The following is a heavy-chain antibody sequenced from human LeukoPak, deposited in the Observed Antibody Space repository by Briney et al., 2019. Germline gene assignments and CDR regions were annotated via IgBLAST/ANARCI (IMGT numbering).Heavy chain of an antibody. CDR3: AGRVTGYSSGYVY. Sequence: GGSLRLSCVASGITFSNYAVSWVRQAPEKGLGWVSVISGSAHKIRYADSVKGRFTISRDNSENIVYLQMNNLRAEDTAVYYCAGRVTGYSSGYVYWGQGTLVTVSS. CDR1: GITFSNYA. D-gene: IGHD5-18*01. CDR2: ISGSAHKI. V-gene: IGHV3-23*01. J-gene: IGHJ4*02.